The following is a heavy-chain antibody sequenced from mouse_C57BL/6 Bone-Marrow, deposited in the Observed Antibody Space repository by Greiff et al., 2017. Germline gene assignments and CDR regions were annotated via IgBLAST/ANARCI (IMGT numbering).Heavy chain of an antibody. CDR2: IDPETGGT. D-gene: IGHD2-5*01. CDR3: TGVTPNYYAMDY. J-gene: IGHJ4*01. Sequence: QVQLKESGAELVRPGASVTLSCKASGYTFTDYEMHWVKQTPVHGLEWIGAIDPETGGTAYNQKFKGKAILTADKSSSTAYMELRSLTSEDSAVYYCTGVTPNYYAMDYWGQGTSVTVSS. CDR1: GYTFTDYE. V-gene: IGHV1-15*01.